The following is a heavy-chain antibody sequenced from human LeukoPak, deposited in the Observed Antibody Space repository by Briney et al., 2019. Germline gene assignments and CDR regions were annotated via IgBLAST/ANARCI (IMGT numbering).Heavy chain of an antibody. J-gene: IGHJ4*02. CDR2: ISSSSSYI. CDR1: GFTFSSYS. CDR3: ARSRGVRGVNYYFDY. Sequence: GGSLRLSCAASGFTFSSYSMNWVRQAPGKGLEWVSSISSSSSYIYYADSVKGRFTISRHNAKNSLYLQMNSLRPEDTAVYYCARSRGVRGVNYYFDYWGQGTLVTVSS. D-gene: IGHD3-10*01. V-gene: IGHV3-21*01.